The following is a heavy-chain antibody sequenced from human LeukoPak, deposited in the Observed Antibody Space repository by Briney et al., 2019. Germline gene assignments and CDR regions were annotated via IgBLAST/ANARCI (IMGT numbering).Heavy chain of an antibody. V-gene: IGHV3-30*02. CDR2: IRYDGSKK. D-gene: IGHD5-18*01. Sequence: PGGSLRLSCAASGFTFSSYGMHWVRQAPGKGLEWVAFIRYDGSKKYYADSVKGRFTISRDNSKNKLYLQMNSLRAEDTAEYCGAKGRIQLWTLDYWGQGTLVTVSS. J-gene: IGHJ4*02. CDR1: GFTFSSYG. CDR3: AKGRIQLWTLDY.